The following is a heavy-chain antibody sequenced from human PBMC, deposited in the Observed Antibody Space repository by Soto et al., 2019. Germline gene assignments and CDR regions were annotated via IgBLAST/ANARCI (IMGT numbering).Heavy chain of an antibody. D-gene: IGHD3-22*01. V-gene: IGHV1-69*01. CDR3: AGGRIVVVGSRAYYGMDV. Sequence: QVHLLLQSGAEVKKPWSSVKVSCKASGGTPSNSAISWVRQAPGQGLEWMGGIIPVFRLVKYAQNFQGRVTITAEESTKTAYMELRSLRTEDTAVYYCAGGRIVVVGSRAYYGMDVWGQGTTVTVSS. J-gene: IGHJ6*02. CDR1: GGTPSNSA. CDR2: IIPVFRLV.